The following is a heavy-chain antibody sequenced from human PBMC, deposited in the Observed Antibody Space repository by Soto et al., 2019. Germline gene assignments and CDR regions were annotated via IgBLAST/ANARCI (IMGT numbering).Heavy chain of an antibody. CDR1: GFTFSDYG. CDR2: IWHDGSQK. Sequence: QVQLVESGGGVVQPGTSLRLSCVATGFTFSDYGIHWVRQAPGRGLEWVAVIWHDGSQKYLADSVRGRFPISRDTSKNTVLLQMNRLGAEDTAVYFCEGRDDPFHVWGQGTIVTVSS. CDR3: EGRDDPFHV. V-gene: IGHV3-33*01. J-gene: IGHJ3*01.